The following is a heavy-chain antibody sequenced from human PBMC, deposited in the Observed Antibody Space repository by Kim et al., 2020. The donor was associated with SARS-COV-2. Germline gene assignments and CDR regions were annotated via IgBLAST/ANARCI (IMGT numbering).Heavy chain of an antibody. J-gene: IGHJ4*02. CDR3: ARGPPYYDIVTGSPFDL. CDR1: GYSFTNYW. CDR2: IDPSDSYT. Sequence: GESRKISCKGLGYSFTNYWITWVRQMPGKGLEWMGRIDPSDSYTNYSPSFQGHVSISTDNSITTAFLQWSNLKASDTAIYYCARGPPYYDIVTGSPFDLWCQGTLLTVSS. V-gene: IGHV5-10-1*01. D-gene: IGHD3-9*01.